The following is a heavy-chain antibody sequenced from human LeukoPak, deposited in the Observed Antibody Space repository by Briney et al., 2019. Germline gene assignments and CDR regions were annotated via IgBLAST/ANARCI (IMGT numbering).Heavy chain of an antibody. V-gene: IGHV1-46*01. CDR3: ARGVRVDYYDSSGHHGGFDY. CDR2: INPSGGST. CDR1: GYTFTSYA. D-gene: IGHD3-22*01. J-gene: IGHJ4*02. Sequence: ASVKVSCKASGYTFTSYAMNWVRQAPGQGLEWMGIINPSGGSTSYAQKFQGRVTMTRDMSTSTVYMELSSLRSEDTAVYYCARGVRVDYYDSSGHHGGFDYWGQGTLVTVSS.